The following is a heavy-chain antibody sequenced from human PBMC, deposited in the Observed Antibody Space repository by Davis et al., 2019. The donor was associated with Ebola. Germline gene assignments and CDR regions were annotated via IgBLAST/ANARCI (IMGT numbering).Heavy chain of an antibody. Sequence: GESLKISCAASGFTFSNYAMSWVRQAPGGGLEWVSGISASGSAIKYADSVRGRFSISRDDSKNTLSLQMDSLRADDTAVYYCAKSFLITGSHMSEFRGVDYWGQGTVVTVSS. D-gene: IGHD2-8*02. CDR3: AKSFLITGSHMSEFRGVDY. V-gene: IGHV3-23*01. CDR2: ISASGSAI. CDR1: GFTFSNYA. J-gene: IGHJ4*02.